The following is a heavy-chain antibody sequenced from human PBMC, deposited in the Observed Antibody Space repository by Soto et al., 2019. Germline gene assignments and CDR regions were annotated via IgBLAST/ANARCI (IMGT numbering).Heavy chain of an antibody. J-gene: IGHJ6*02. CDR2: ISSSSSTI. Sequence: EVQLVESGGGLVQPGGSLRLSCAASGFTFSSYSMNWVRQAPGKGLEWVSYISSSSSTIYYADSVKGRFTISRDNAKNSLYLQMISLRDEDTAVYYCARDKLLWFGESKYYYYGMDVWGQGTTVTVSS. CDR3: ARDKLLWFGESKYYYYGMDV. CDR1: GFTFSSYS. V-gene: IGHV3-48*02. D-gene: IGHD3-10*01.